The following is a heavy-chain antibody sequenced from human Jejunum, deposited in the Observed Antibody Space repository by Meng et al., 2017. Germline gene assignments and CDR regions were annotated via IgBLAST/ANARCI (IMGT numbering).Heavy chain of an antibody. Sequence: GESLKISCAASGFTFSSYTMHWVRQAPGKGLEWVSVISYDGTNKYYGDSVRGRFTISRDNSKNTLYLQMNSLRTEDTAVYYCALTYYGDPYFDSWGQGTLVTVSS. V-gene: IGHV3-30*04. J-gene: IGHJ4*02. CDR3: ALTYYGDPYFDS. CDR1: GFTFSSYT. CDR2: ISYDGTNK. D-gene: IGHD4-17*01.